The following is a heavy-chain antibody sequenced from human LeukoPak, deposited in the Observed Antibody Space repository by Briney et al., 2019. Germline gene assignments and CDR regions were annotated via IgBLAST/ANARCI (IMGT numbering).Heavy chain of an antibody. Sequence: GASVKVSCKASGYTFTSYDINWVRQATGQGLEWMGWMNSNSGNTGYAQKFQGRVTMSRNTSISTAYMELSSLRSEDTAVYYCATRDCSSTSCYLLGFDPWGQGTLVTVSS. V-gene: IGHV1-8*01. CDR2: MNSNSGNT. J-gene: IGHJ5*02. CDR3: ATRDCSSTSCYLLGFDP. D-gene: IGHD2-2*01. CDR1: GYTFTSYD.